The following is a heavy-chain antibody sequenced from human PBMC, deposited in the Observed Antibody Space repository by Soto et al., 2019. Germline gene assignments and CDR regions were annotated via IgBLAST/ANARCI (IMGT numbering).Heavy chain of an antibody. CDR3: ARDLKTTYYDICSGGSCLTGGQDY. D-gene: IGHD2-15*01. J-gene: IGHJ4*02. V-gene: IGHV1-2*02. CDR1: GYTFTGYY. Sequence: GASVKVSCKASGYTFTGYYMHWVRQAPGQGLEWMGWINPNSGGTNYAQKFQGRVTMTRDTSISTAYMELSRLRSDDTAVYYCARDLKTTYYDICSGGSCLTGGQDYWGQGTLVTVSS. CDR2: INPNSGGT.